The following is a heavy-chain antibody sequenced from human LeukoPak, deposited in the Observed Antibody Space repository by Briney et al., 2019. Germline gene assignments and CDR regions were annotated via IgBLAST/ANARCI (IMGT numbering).Heavy chain of an antibody. V-gene: IGHV4-39*07. D-gene: IGHD5-18*01. J-gene: IGHJ5*02. CDR2: IYYSGST. CDR1: GGSITSRSYY. Sequence: SETLSLTCTVSGGSITSRSYYWAWIRQPPGKGLEWIASIYYSGSTYNNPSLESRVTISVDTSKNQFSLKLSSVTAADTAVYYCARVGRRGYRVNNWFDPWGQGTLVTVSS. CDR3: ARVGRRGYRVNNWFDP.